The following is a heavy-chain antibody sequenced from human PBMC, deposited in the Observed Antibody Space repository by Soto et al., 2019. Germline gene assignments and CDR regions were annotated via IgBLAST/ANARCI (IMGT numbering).Heavy chain of an antibody. Sequence: EVQLLESGGGLVQPGGSLRLSCAASGFTFSSYAMSWVRQAPGKGLEWVSAISGSGGSTYYADSVKGRFTISRDNSKNMLYLQMNSLRAEDTAVYYCAKDMRVRGVLPIDYWGQGTLVTVSS. D-gene: IGHD3-10*01. V-gene: IGHV3-23*01. CDR3: AKDMRVRGVLPIDY. CDR1: GFTFSSYA. J-gene: IGHJ4*02. CDR2: ISGSGGST.